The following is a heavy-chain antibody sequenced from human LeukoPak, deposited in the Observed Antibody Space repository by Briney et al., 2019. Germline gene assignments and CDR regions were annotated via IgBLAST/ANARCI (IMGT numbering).Heavy chain of an antibody. J-gene: IGHJ4*02. CDR2: ISGSGGST. CDR3: AKRDGYNYALDY. CDR1: GFTFSSYA. V-gene: IGHV3-23*01. Sequence: HPGGSLRLSCAAPGFTFSSYAMSWVRQAPGKGLEWVSAISGSGGSTYYADSVKGRFTISRDNSKNTLYLQMNSLRAEDTAVYYCAKRDGYNYALDYWGQGTLVTVSS. D-gene: IGHD5-24*01.